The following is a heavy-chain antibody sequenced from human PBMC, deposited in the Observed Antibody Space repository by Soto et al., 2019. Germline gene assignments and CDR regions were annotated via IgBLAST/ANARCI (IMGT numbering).Heavy chain of an antibody. CDR1: GFTFSNAW. CDR3: ANSRAVVGSYFDY. J-gene: IGHJ4*02. Sequence: PGGSLRLSCAASGFTFSNAWMNWVRQAPGKGLEWVSVISGSGSSTYYADSVKGRFTISRDNSKNTLYLQMNSLRADDTAVYYCANSRAVVGSYFDYWGQGTLVTVSS. CDR2: ISGSGSST. D-gene: IGHD2-15*01. V-gene: IGHV3-23*01.